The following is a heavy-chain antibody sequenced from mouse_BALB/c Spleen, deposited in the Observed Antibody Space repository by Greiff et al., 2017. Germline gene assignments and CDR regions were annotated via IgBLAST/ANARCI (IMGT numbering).Heavy chain of an antibody. CDR3: ARGVRRDYYAMDY. D-gene: IGHD2-14*01. Sequence: VQLKQSGPELVKPGASVKMSCKASGYTFTSYVMHWVKQKPGQGLEWIGYINPYNDGTKYNEKFKGKATLTSDKSSSTAYMELSSLTSEDSAVYYCARGVRRDYYAMDYWGQGTSVTVSS. CDR2: INPYNDGT. J-gene: IGHJ4*01. V-gene: IGHV1-14*01. CDR1: GYTFTSYV.